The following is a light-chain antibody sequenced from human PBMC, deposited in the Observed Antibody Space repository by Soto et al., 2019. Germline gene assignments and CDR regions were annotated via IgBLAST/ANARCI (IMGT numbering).Light chain of an antibody. Sequence: QSALTQPASVSGSPGQSITISCTGTSSDVGAYNYVSWFQQHPGKAPKLMIYEVSNRPSGVSDRFSASKSGNTASLTISGLQAEDEADYYCSSYTTSRTHVVFGGGTQLTVL. CDR1: SSDVGAYNY. J-gene: IGLJ2*01. V-gene: IGLV2-14*01. CDR2: EVS. CDR3: SSYTTSRTHVV.